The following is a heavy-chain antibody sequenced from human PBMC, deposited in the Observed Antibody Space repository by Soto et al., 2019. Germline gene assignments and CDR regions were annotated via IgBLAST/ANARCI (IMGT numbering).Heavy chain of an antibody. CDR2: ISYDGSNK. V-gene: IGHV3-30-3*01. J-gene: IGHJ2*01. CDR1: GFTFSSYA. Sequence: QVQLVESGGGVVQPGRSLRLSCAASGFTFSSYAMHWVRQAPGKGLEWVAVISYDGSNKYYADSVKGRFTISRDNSKNTLYLQMNSLRAADTAVYYCARVIHSAYCGGDCYSSGRRISWYFDLWGRGTLVTVSS. CDR3: ARVIHSAYCGGDCYSSGRRISWYFDL. D-gene: IGHD2-21*02.